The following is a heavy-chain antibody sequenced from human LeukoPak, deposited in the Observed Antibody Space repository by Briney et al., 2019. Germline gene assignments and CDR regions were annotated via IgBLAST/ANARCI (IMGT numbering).Heavy chain of an antibody. V-gene: IGHV3-53*01. CDR1: AFFFSSYW. D-gene: IGHD6-13*01. CDR3: ARVKVAVAGIGWFDP. CDR2: VYSGGTT. J-gene: IGHJ5*02. Sequence: PGGSLRLSCAASAFFFSSYWMHCVRQAPGGGLEWVSVVYSGGTTYYADSVKGRFTISRDNSKNTLYLQMNSLRAEDTAVYYCARVKVAVAGIGWFDPWGQGSLVTVSS.